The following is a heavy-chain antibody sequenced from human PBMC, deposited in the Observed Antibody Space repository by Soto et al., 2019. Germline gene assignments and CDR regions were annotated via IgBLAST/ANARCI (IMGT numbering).Heavy chain of an antibody. D-gene: IGHD6-13*01. V-gene: IGHV1-8*01. CDR1: GYTFTRYD. Sequence: QVQLVQSGAEVKKPGASVKVSCKASGYTFTRYDINWLRQATGQGLEWMGWMNPNSGNPGYAQKFQGRVTMTRNTSMSTAYMELSSLRSEDTAVYYCARYSSSHGDYWGQGTLVTVSS. J-gene: IGHJ4*02. CDR2: MNPNSGNP. CDR3: ARYSSSHGDY.